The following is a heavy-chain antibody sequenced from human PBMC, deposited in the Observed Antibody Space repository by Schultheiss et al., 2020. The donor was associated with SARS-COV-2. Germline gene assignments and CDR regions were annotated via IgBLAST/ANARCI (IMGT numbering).Heavy chain of an antibody. CDR1: GFTFSSYG. J-gene: IGHJ4*02. V-gene: IGHV3-30*03. CDR2: ISYDGSNK. CDR3: ARGSQDWPTLDY. Sequence: GESLKISCAASGFTFSSYGMHWVRQAPGKGLEWVAVISYDGSNKYYADSVKGRFTISRDNSKNTLYLQMNSLRAEDTAVYYCARGSQDWPTLDYWGQGTLVTVSS. D-gene: IGHD3-9*01.